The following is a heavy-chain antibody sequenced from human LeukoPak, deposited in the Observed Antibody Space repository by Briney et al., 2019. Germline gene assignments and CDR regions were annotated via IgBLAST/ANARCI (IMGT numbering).Heavy chain of an antibody. J-gene: IGHJ5*01. CDR3: AREPCSSGWFDS. CDR2: IYYSGST. Sequence: PSETLSLTCTVSGGSISSYYWSWIRQPPGKGLEWIGYIYYSGSTNYNPFIKSRVTISVDTSKNQYSLKLSSMAAADTAVYYCAREPCSSGWFDSWGQGTLVTVSS. V-gene: IGHV4-59*01. CDR1: GGSISSYY. D-gene: IGHD6-19*01.